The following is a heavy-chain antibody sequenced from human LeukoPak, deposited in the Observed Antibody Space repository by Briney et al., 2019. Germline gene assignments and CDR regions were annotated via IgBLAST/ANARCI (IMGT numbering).Heavy chain of an antibody. D-gene: IGHD3-10*01. Sequence: SSETLSLTCTVSGGSISSYYWSWIRQPPGKGLEWIGYIYYSGSTNCNPSLKSRVTISVDTSKNQFSLKLSSVTAADTAVYYCARHDLRYYGPFDPWGQGTLVTVSS. CDR3: ARHDLRYYGPFDP. V-gene: IGHV4-59*08. J-gene: IGHJ5*02. CDR1: GGSISSYY. CDR2: IYYSGST.